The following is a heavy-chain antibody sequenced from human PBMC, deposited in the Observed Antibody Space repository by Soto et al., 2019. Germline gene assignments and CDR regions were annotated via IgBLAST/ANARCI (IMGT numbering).Heavy chain of an antibody. Sequence: VQLQESGPGLVKPSGTLSLTCTVSGGSISTTNWWSWVRQSPGKGLEWIGEILHIGSTNYNPSLKSRVTISIDKSKNQFSLRLSSVTAADTAVYYCASGSDSDGLYNGGHPWGQGTLVSVSS. CDR1: GGSISTTNW. J-gene: IGHJ5*02. CDR3: ASGSDSDGLYNGGHP. CDR2: ILHIGST. D-gene: IGHD3-22*01. V-gene: IGHV4-4*02.